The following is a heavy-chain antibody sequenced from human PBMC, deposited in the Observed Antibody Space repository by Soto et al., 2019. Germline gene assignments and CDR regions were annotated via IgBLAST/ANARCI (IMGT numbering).Heavy chain of an antibody. CDR2: INAGNGNT. D-gene: IGHD2-21*02. CDR3: ARAGVVVTAAAY. Sequence: QVQLVQSGAEEKKPGASVKVSCKASGYTFTSYAMHWVRQAPGQRLEWMGWINAGNGNTKYSQKLQGRVTITRDTSASTAYMELSSLSFGATAVYCCARAGVVVTAAAYGGQGTLVTVSS. J-gene: IGHJ4*02. CDR1: GYTFTSYA. V-gene: IGHV1-3*05.